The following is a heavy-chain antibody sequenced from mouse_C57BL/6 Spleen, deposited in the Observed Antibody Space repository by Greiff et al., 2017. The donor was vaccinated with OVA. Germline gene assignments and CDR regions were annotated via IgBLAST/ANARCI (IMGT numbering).Heavy chain of an antibody. D-gene: IGHD4-1*01. J-gene: IGHJ4*01. CDR2: IYPGDGDT. V-gene: IGHV1-82*01. CDR1: GYAFSSSW. Sequence: QVQLQQSGPELVKPGASVKISCKASGYAFSSSWMNWAKQRPGKGLEWIGRIYPGDGDTNYNGKFKGKATLTADKSSSTAYMQLSSLTSEDSAVYFCARLGEAMDYWGQGTSVTVSS. CDR3: ARLGEAMDY.